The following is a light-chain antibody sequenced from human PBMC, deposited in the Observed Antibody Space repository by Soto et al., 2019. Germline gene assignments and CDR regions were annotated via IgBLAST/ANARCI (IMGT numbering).Light chain of an antibody. V-gene: IGKV2-28*01. CDR2: LVS. Sequence: DIVMTQSPLSLPVTPGEPASISCKSSQSLLHSDGDNYLEWYMQKAGQSPQLLIYLVSHRASGVPDRLSGSGSGTDFTLKISKVEADDVGVYYCMQTLQTPYTFGPGTKVEIK. CDR3: MQTLQTPYT. J-gene: IGKJ3*01. CDR1: QSLLHSDGDNY.